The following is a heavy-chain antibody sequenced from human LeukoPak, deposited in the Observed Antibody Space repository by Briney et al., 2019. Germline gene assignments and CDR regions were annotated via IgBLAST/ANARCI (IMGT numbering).Heavy chain of an antibody. CDR1: GYTFTSYY. D-gene: IGHD6-19*01. Sequence: ASVKVSCKASGYTFTSYYMHWVRQAPGQGLEWMGIINPSGGSTNYAQKFQGRVTMTRDMSTSTVYMELNSLRAEDTAVYYCANSLRGWYLDFDYWGQGTLVTVSS. CDR3: ANSLRGWYLDFDY. CDR2: INPSGGST. J-gene: IGHJ4*02. V-gene: IGHV1-46*01.